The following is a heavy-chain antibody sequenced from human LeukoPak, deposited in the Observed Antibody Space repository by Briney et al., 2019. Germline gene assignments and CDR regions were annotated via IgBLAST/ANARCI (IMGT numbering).Heavy chain of an antibody. Sequence: SETLSLTCTVSGGSISSYCWCWVWLPPRTGLEWIGYIYYSGSTNYNPSLKSRVTRSVDTSKDHFSLKLSSVTAADTAVYYCARVVGNCSSTSCYDYGMDVWGQGTTVTVSS. J-gene: IGHJ6*02. V-gene: IGHV4-59*01. CDR2: IYYSGST. D-gene: IGHD2-2*03. CDR3: ARVVGNCSSTSCYDYGMDV. CDR1: GGSISSYC.